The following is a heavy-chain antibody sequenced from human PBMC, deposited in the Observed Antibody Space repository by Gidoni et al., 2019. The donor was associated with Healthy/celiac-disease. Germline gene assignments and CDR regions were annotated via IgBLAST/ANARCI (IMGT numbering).Heavy chain of an antibody. CDR1: GVTFISYG. V-gene: IGHV3-33*01. J-gene: IGHJ4*02. CDR2: ILYDGSKT. CDR3: ARDRVPYSSSWYCHY. Sequence: QVQLVQSGGGVVQPGRSLSLSCAASGVTFISYGRNWVRQAPVKGLEWVAVILYDGSKTYYADSVEGRFTISSDNSKNTLYLQMNSLVAEDTAVYYCARDRVPYSSSWYCHYWGQGTLVTVSA. D-gene: IGHD6-13*01.